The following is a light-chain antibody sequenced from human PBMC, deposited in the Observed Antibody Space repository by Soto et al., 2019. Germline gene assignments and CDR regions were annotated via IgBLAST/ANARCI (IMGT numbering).Light chain of an antibody. CDR1: KLGDKY. CDR2: QDS. CDR3: QSWDSSTGV. J-gene: IGLJ2*01. V-gene: IGLV3-1*01. Sequence: SYELTQPPSVSVSPGQTASITCSGDKLGDKYACWYQQKPGQSPVLVIYQDSKRPSGIPERFSGSNSGNTATLTISGTQAIDEADYYCQSWDSSTGVVGGGTKLTVL.